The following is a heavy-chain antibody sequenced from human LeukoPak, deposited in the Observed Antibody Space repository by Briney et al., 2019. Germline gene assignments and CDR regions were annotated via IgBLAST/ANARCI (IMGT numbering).Heavy chain of an antibody. CDR1: GFSFSTYS. J-gene: IGHJ6*03. CDR2: ISSSSYI. V-gene: IGHV3-21*01. CDR3: VRGGESYYNYYMDV. D-gene: IGHD6-25*01. Sequence: GGSLRLSCAASGFSFSTYSMNWVRQAPGKGLEWVSSISSSSYIYYVDSVKGRFTISRDNAKNSLYLQMNSLRAEDKAVYYCVRGGESYYNYYMDVWGKGTTVTVSS.